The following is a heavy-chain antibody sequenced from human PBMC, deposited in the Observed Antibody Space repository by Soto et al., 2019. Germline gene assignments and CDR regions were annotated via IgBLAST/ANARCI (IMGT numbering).Heavy chain of an antibody. Sequence: QVQLVQSGAEVKKPGSSVKVSCKASGGTFSSYAISWVRQAPGQGLEWMGGIIPIFGTANYAQKFQGRVTITADESTSTAYMELRSLRSDDTAVYYCARDPIIQIIAVAGPDAFDIWGQGTMVTVSS. CDR1: GGTFSSYA. CDR3: ARDPIIQIIAVAGPDAFDI. V-gene: IGHV1-69*01. CDR2: IIPIFGTA. J-gene: IGHJ3*02. D-gene: IGHD6-19*01.